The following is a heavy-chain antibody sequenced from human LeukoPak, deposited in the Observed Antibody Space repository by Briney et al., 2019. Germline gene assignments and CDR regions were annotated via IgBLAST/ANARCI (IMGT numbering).Heavy chain of an antibody. CDR1: GFTFDDYV. CDR2: ISWNSRSI. D-gene: IGHD5-12*01. CDR3: ARDGWL. J-gene: IGHJ4*02. V-gene: IGHV3-9*01. Sequence: GGSLRLSCAASGFTFDDYVMHWVRQAPGKGLEWVSGISWNSRSIGYADSVKGRFTISRDIAKNSLYLQMNSLRVEDTAVYYCARDGWLRGQGTLVTVSS.